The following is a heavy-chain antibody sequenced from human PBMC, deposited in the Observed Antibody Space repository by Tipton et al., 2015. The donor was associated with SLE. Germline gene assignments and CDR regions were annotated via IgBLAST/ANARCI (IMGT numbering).Heavy chain of an antibody. CDR3: ARRQLAGFDY. Sequence: TLSLTCIVSGDSINSRPFYWGWIRQPPGKGLEWIGSFFYSGSTYYKPSLKSRVTISVDTSKNQFSLKLSSVTAADTAVYYCARRQLAGFDYWGQGTLVTVSS. J-gene: IGHJ4*02. D-gene: IGHD6-13*01. CDR2: FFYSGST. V-gene: IGHV4-39*07. CDR1: GDSINSRPFY.